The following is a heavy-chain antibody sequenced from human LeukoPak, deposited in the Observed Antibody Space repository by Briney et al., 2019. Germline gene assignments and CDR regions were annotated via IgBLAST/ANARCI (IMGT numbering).Heavy chain of an antibody. J-gene: IGHJ4*02. V-gene: IGHV3-53*01. Sequence: GGSLRLSCAASGFTVSSNYMSWVRQAPGKGLEWVSALYSGGTTYYADSVKGRFTISRDNSKNTLYLQMNSLRDEDTAVYYCARVRGTALVNMYFDYWSQGTLVTVSS. CDR3: ARVRGTALVNMYFDY. D-gene: IGHD2-21*02. CDR2: LYSGGTT. CDR1: GFTVSSNY.